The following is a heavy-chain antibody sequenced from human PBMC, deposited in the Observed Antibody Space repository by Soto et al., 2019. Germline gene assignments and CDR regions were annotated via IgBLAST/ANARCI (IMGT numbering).Heavy chain of an antibody. D-gene: IGHD6-19*01. CDR1: GYTFTSYG. Sequence: ASVKVSCKASGYTFTSYGISWVRQAPGQGLEWMGWISAYNGNTNYAQKLQGRVTMTTDTSTSTAYMEPRSLRSDDTAVYYCARDLIGEQWQSVDYWGQGTLVTVSS. CDR3: ARDLIGEQWQSVDY. V-gene: IGHV1-18*01. CDR2: ISAYNGNT. J-gene: IGHJ4*02.